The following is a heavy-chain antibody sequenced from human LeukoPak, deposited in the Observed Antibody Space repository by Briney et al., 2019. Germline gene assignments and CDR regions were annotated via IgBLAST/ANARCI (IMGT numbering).Heavy chain of an antibody. CDR2: ISWNSGSI. D-gene: IGHD6-19*01. Sequence: QTGGSLRLSCAASGFTFSSYAMSWVRQAPGKGLEWVPGISWNSGSIDYADSVKGRFTISRDNAKNSLYLQMNSLRVEDTAFYYCAKDNRRHYTSGPNPDSLHWGQGALVTVSS. CDR3: AKDNRRHYTSGPNPDSLH. J-gene: IGHJ4*02. CDR1: GFTFSSYA. V-gene: IGHV3-9*01.